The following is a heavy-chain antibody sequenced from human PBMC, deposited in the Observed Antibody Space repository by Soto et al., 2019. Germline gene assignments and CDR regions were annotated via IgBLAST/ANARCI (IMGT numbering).Heavy chain of an antibody. D-gene: IGHD3-16*02. Sequence: PSQTLSLTCAISGDSVSSNSAAWNWIRPSPSRGLEWLGRTYYRSRWYNGYAVSVRSRITIKPDTSKNQFSLELSSVTAADTAVYYCAASNNYVWGTYPGYWGQGTLVTVSS. V-gene: IGHV6-1*01. J-gene: IGHJ4*02. CDR3: AASNNYVWGTYPGY. CDR2: TYYRSRWYN. CDR1: GDSVSSNSAA.